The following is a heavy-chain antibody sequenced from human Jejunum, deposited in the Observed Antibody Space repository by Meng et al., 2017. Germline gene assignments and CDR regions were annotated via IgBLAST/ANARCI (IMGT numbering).Heavy chain of an antibody. CDR1: GGSINSDGYT. V-gene: IGHV4-30-2*01. Sequence: QLPLQQSGSGLVKPSQTLSLTCAVSGGSINSDGYTWSWIRQPPGKGLEWIGYIYHTGSPYYNPSLKSRLTISVDRSENQFSLKLSSVTAADTAVYYCARMDSAFHYFDYWGQGTLVTVSS. CDR3: ARMDSAFHYFDY. J-gene: IGHJ4*02. D-gene: IGHD2-2*03. CDR2: IYHTGSP.